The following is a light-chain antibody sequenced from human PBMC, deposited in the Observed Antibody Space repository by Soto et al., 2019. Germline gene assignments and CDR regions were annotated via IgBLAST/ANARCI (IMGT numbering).Light chain of an antibody. J-gene: IGKJ4*01. Sequence: DIQMTQSPSSLSASVGDRVTITCRASQSISSYLNWYQQKPGKAPQLLIYAASSFQSGVPSTFSGSGSGTDFTLTISSLQPEDCATYYCQQSYSTPLTFGGGTKVEIK. CDR2: AAS. CDR3: QQSYSTPLT. V-gene: IGKV1-39*01. CDR1: QSISSY.